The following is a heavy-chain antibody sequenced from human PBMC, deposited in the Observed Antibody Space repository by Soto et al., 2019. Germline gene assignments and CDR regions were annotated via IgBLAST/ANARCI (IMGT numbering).Heavy chain of an antibody. J-gene: IGHJ3*02. CDR1: GYTLTELS. V-gene: IGHV1-24*01. D-gene: IGHD3-3*01. Sequence: ASVKVSCKVSGYTLTELSMHWVRQAPGKGLEWMGGFDPEDGETIYAQKFQGRVTMTEDTSTDTAYMELSSLRSEDTAVYYCAARVLRFPYAAFDISGQGTTVTVSS. CDR2: FDPEDGET. CDR3: AARVLRFPYAAFDI.